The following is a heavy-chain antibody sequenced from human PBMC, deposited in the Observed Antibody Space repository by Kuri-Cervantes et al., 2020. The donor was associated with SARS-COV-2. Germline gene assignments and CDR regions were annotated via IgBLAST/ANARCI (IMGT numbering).Heavy chain of an antibody. CDR2: ITDDGSST. J-gene: IGHJ6*02. V-gene: IGHV3-74*01. CDR1: GFTFGSYW. Sequence: GESLKISCAASGFTFGSYWMHWVRQAPGKGLVWVSRITDDGSSTNYADSVKGRFTISRDNAKNTLYLQMNSLRVEDTAVYFCARQRDSSGWNYGMDVWGQGTTVTVSS. CDR3: ARQRDSSGWNYGMDV. D-gene: IGHD6-19*01.